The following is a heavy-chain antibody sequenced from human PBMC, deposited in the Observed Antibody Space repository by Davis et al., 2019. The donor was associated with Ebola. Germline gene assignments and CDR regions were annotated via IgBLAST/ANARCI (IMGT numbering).Heavy chain of an antibody. D-gene: IGHD2-15*01. V-gene: IGHV4-34*01. CDR2: INHSGST. J-gene: IGHJ6*02. CDR3: ARCRVVVAAIYYYYYGMDV. CDR1: AGSFSGYY. Sequence: PGSLSLSCAVYAGSFSGYYWSWIRQPPGKWLEWIGEINHSGSTNYNPSLKSRVTISVDTSKNQFSLKLSSVTAADTAVYYCARCRVVVAAIYYYYYGMDVWGQGTTVTVSS.